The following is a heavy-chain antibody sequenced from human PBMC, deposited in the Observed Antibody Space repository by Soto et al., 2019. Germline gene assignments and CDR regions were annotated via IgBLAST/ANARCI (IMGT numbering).Heavy chain of an antibody. CDR3: ARTYSSSWYGLTYYYYGMDV. CDR1: GYTFTSYY. J-gene: IGHJ6*02. D-gene: IGHD6-13*01. CDR2: INPSGGST. V-gene: IGHV1-46*01. Sequence: ASVKVSCKASGYTFTSYYMHWVRQAPGQGLEWMEIINPSGGSTSYAQKFQGRVTMTRDTSTSTVYMELSSLRSEDTAVYYCARTYSSSWYGLTYYYYGMDVWGQGTTVTVSS.